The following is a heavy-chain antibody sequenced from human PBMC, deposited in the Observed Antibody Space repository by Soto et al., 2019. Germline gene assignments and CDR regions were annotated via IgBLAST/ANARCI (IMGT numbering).Heavy chain of an antibody. CDR1: GGSISSYY. CDR2: IYYSGST. V-gene: IGHV4-59*01. D-gene: IGHD3-10*01. J-gene: IGHJ5*02. CDR3: ARGVTMVRGVIMGSWFDP. Sequence: SETLSLTCTVSGGSISSYYWSWIRQPPGKGLEWVGYIYYSGSTNYNPSLKSRVTISVDTSKNQFSLKLRSVTAVDTAVYYCARGVTMVRGVIMGSWFDPWGQGTLVTVSS.